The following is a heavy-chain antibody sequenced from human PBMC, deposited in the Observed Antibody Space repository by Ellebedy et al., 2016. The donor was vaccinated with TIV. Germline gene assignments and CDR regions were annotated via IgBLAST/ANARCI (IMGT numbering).Heavy chain of an antibody. V-gene: IGHV1-46*01. Sequence: ASVKVSCXASGGTFRSYAISWVRQAPGQGLEWMGIINPSGGSTSYAQKFQGRVTMTRDTSTSTVYMELSSLRSEDTAVYYCARDLGISSTYYYDSSGYSWKVGAFDIWGQGTMVTVSS. D-gene: IGHD3-22*01. CDR2: INPSGGST. CDR3: ARDLGISSTYYYDSSGYSWKVGAFDI. J-gene: IGHJ3*02. CDR1: GGTFRSYA.